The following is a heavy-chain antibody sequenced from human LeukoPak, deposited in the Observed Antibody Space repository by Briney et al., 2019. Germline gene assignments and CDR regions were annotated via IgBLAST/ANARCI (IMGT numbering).Heavy chain of an antibody. CDR2: IYQSGNT. CDR3: ARGYDYRGYFFYYYMDF. D-gene: IGHD4-11*01. Sequence: SETLSLTCTASGYSISSGYYWGWIRQPPGKGLEWIGSIYQSGNTYYNPSLKSRVIISMDTSKNQFSLKLSSVTAADTAVYYCARGYDYRGYFFYYYMDFWGKGTTVTVSS. J-gene: IGHJ6*03. V-gene: IGHV4-38-2*02. CDR1: GYSISSGYY.